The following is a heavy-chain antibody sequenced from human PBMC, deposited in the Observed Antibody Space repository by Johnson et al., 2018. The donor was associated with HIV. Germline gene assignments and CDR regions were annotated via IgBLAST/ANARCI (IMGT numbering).Heavy chain of an antibody. CDR1: GFIVSSNY. Sequence: VQLVESGGGVVQPGRSLRLSCAASGFIVSSNYMNWVRQTPGKGLEWVSVIYTGGSTYYADSVKGRITISRDNSKNTLFLKMNSLRVEETAVYYCARGQSPDAFDIWGQGTRVTVSS. J-gene: IGHJ3*02. V-gene: IGHV3-66*01. CDR3: ARGQSPDAFDI. CDR2: IYTGGST.